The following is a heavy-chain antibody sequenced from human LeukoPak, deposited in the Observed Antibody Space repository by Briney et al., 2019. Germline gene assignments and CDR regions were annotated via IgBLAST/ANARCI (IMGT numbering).Heavy chain of an antibody. Sequence: PSETLSLTCTVSGYSVSSDYYWGWIRQPPGKGLEWIASVSHSGSTYYNPSLKSRVTISVDTSKNQFSLKVTSVTAADTALYYCARERIERYTYASSDFDYWGRGTLVTASS. J-gene: IGHJ4*02. CDR1: GYSVSSDYY. D-gene: IGHD5-18*01. V-gene: IGHV4-38-2*02. CDR2: VSHSGST. CDR3: ARERIERYTYASSDFDY.